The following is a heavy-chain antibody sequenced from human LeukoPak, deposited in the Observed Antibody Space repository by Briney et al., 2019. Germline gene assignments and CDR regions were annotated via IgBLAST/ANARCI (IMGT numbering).Heavy chain of an antibody. CDR1: GFTFSNAW. CDR3: TADGNCQTTSCY. J-gene: IGHJ4*02. D-gene: IGHD2-2*01. Sequence: GGSLRLSCTASGFTFSNAWMSWVRQAPGKGLEWIGRMKSNGDGGTTEFAAPVKGRFTISRDDSKNTLYLQMNSLETEDTAVYYCTADGNCQTTSCYWGRGALVTGSS. CDR2: MKSNGDGGTT. V-gene: IGHV3-15*01.